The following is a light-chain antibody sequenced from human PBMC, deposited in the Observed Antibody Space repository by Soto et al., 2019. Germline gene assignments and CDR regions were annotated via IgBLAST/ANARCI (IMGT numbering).Light chain of an antibody. CDR3: SSYGSSSTLV. CDR1: SSDVGGYNF. CDR2: DVS. Sequence: QSALTQPASVSGSPGQSITISCTGASSDVGGYNFVSWYQQHPGKPPKLIICDVSDRPTGVSIRFSGSKSGNTASLTISGLQAEDEADYYCSSYGSSSTLVFGTGTKVTVL. V-gene: IGLV2-14*03. J-gene: IGLJ1*01.